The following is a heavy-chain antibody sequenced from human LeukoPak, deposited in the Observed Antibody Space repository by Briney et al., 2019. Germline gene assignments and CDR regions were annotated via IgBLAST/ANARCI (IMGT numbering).Heavy chain of an antibody. CDR3: ARRRVSNPFDY. Sequence: SETLSLTCTVSGGSISSSSYYWGWIRQPPGKGLEWIGSIYYSGSTYYNPSLKSRVTISVDTSKNQFSLKLSSVTAADTAVYYCARRRVSNPFDYWGQGTLVTVSP. D-gene: IGHD2-8*01. V-gene: IGHV4-39*01. CDR2: IYYSGST. J-gene: IGHJ4*02. CDR1: GGSISSSSYY.